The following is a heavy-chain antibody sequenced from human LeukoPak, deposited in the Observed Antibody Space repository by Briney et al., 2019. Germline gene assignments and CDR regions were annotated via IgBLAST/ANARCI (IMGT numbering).Heavy chain of an antibody. Sequence: GGSLRLSCAASGFTFSSYWMTWVRQARGKGLQWVANIKHDGSEGVYVDSVKGRFTISRDNAKNSVYLQMKSLRAEDTAVYYCARDQANYFDDSGFSTYWGQGTLVTVSS. CDR1: GFTFSSYW. V-gene: IGHV3-7*01. D-gene: IGHD3-22*01. CDR3: ARDQANYFDDSGFSTY. J-gene: IGHJ4*02. CDR2: IKHDGSEG.